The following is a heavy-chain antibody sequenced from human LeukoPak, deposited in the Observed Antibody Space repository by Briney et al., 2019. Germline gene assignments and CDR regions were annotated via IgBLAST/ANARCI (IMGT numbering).Heavy chain of an antibody. D-gene: IGHD7-27*01. CDR2: INHSGST. CDR3: ARLWGFDP. CDR1: GGSFSGYY. V-gene: IGHV4-34*01. Sequence: RSSETLSLTCAVYGGSFSGYYWSWIRQPPGKGLEWIGEINHSGSTNYDPSLKSRVTISVDTSKNQFSLKLSSVTAADTAVYYCARLWGFDPWGQGTLVTVSS. J-gene: IGHJ5*02.